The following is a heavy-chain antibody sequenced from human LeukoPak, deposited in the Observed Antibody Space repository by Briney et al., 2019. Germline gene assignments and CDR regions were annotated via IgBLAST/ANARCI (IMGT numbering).Heavy chain of an antibody. CDR1: GFIFRSFG. V-gene: IGHV3-23*01. CDR3: AKDGAWLQFDD. J-gene: IGHJ4*02. D-gene: IGHD5-24*01. Sequence: GGSLRLSCAASGFIFRSFGMDWVRHTPGKGLEWVAGISTSGGKTFYADSVKGRFTISRDNSKNTVFLLMNSLRPEDTAVYYCAKDGAWLQFDDWGQGTQVTVSS. CDR2: ISTSGGKT.